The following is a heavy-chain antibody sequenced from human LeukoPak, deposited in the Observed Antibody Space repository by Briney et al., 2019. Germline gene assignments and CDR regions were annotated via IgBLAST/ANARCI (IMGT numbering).Heavy chain of an antibody. Sequence: SQTLSLTCAISGDSVSSNSAAWNWIRQSLSRGLEWLGRTYYRSKWYNDYAVSVKSRITINPDTSKNQFSLQLNSVTPEDTAVYYCAREKPRIAAAGGRNWFDPWGQGTLVTVSS. V-gene: IGHV6-1*01. CDR1: GDSVSSNSAA. CDR3: AREKPRIAAAGGRNWFDP. D-gene: IGHD6-13*01. J-gene: IGHJ5*02. CDR2: TYYRSKWYN.